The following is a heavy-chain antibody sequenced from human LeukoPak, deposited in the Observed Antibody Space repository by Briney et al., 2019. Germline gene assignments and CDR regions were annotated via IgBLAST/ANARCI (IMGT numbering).Heavy chain of an antibody. CDR3: ARLPRPSIPPPQFFYYHMDV. V-gene: IGHV4-59*08. D-gene: IGHD1-14*01. CDR1: GGSISSYY. Sequence: SGTLSLTCTVSGGSISSYYWSWIRHPPGKGLEWIGYIFHSGSTNYNPSLKSRVTISVDTSKNQFSLKLTSVTAADTAVYYCARLPRPSIPPPQFFYYHMDVWGKGTTVTVSS. J-gene: IGHJ6*03. CDR2: IFHSGST.